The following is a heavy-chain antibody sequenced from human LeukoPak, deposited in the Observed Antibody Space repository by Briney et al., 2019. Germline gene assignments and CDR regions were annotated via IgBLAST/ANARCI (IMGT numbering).Heavy chain of an antibody. V-gene: IGHV3-21*01. CDR1: GFTFSNYA. J-gene: IGHJ4*02. D-gene: IGHD3-16*01. CDR3: AGGLKGY. CDR2: ISSSSSYI. Sequence: GGSLRLSCAAAGFTFSNYAMTWVRQAPGKGLEWVSSISSSSSYIYYADSVKGRFTISRDNAKNSLYLQMNSLRAEDTAVHYCAGGLKGYWGQGTLVTVSS.